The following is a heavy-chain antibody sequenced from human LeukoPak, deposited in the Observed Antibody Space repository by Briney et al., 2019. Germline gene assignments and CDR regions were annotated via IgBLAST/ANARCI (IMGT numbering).Heavy chain of an antibody. V-gene: IGHV3-23*01. J-gene: IGHJ6*02. CDR3: AKVTGTYGGYYYGMDV. CDR1: GITFSSYA. CDR2: ISASGGST. D-gene: IGHD2-21*01. Sequence: PGGSLRLSCVASGITFSSYAMSWVRQAPGKGLEWVSAISASGGSTHHADSVRGRFTTSRDNSKNTLYLQMNSLRAKDTAGYYCAKVTGTYGGYYYGMDVWGQGTTVTVSS.